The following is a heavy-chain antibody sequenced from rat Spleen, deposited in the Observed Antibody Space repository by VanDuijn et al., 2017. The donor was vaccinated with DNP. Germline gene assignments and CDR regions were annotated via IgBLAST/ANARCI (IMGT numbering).Heavy chain of an antibody. CDR2: ISHSDDGP. D-gene: IGHD1-11*01. Sequence: EVQLVESGGGLVQPGRSLKLSCAASGFSFSDYDMAWVRQTPQRGLEWVAVISHSDDGPYYPDSVRGRFTISRDDAKSTLYLQMDSLRSEDTATYYCARRVYGGYSDYWGQGVLVTVSS. J-gene: IGHJ2*01. V-gene: IGHV5-7*01. CDR3: ARRVYGGYSDY. CDR1: GFSFSDYD.